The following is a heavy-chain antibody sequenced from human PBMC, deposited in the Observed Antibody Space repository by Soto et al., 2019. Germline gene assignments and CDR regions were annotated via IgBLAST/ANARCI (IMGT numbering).Heavy chain of an antibody. CDR2: IYHSGST. V-gene: IGHV4-4*02. Sequence: PSETLSLTCAVSGGSISSSNLWSWVRQPPGKGLEWIGEIYHSGSTNYNPSLKSRVTISVDKSKNQFSLKLSSVTAADTAVYYCARGGGDCYSGLCYFDYWGQGTLVTVSS. D-gene: IGHD2-21*02. CDR3: ARGGGDCYSGLCYFDY. J-gene: IGHJ4*02. CDR1: GGSISSSNL.